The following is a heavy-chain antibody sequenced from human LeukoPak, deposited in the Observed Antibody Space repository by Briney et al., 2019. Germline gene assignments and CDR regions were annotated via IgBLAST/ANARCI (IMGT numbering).Heavy chain of an antibody. CDR1: NGSFTENF. V-gene: IGHV4-34*01. CDR2: VYHSGTT. J-gene: IGHJ5*02. CDR3: ARNKFLGRLTRVLDT. Sequence: PSETLSLTCVVNNGSFTENFWSWIRQPPGKGLEWIGKVYHSGTTNYNPSLKSRLSISADMSKEQFSRKFSSVTAAATAVYYCARNKFLGRLTRVLDTWGQGSLVTVSS. D-gene: IGHD3-3*01.